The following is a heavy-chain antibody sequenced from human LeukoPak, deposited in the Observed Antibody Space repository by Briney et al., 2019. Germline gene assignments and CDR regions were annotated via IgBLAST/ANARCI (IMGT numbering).Heavy chain of an antibody. D-gene: IGHD6-13*01. Sequence: GASVKVSCKASGDTFSSYAISWVRQAPGQGLEWMGGITPIFGTANYAQKFQGRVTITTDESTSTAYMELSSLRSEDTAVYYCARVGYGGGAFDIWGQGTMVTVSS. CDR1: GDTFSSYA. J-gene: IGHJ3*02. CDR3: ARVGYGGGAFDI. CDR2: ITPIFGTA. V-gene: IGHV1-69*05.